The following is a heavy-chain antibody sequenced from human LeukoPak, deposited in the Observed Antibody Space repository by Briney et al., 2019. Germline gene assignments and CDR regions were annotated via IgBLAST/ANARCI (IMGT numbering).Heavy chain of an antibody. CDR3: TTDATTLLWFGELSVY. Sequence: GGSLRLSCAASGFTFSNAWMSWVRQAPGKGLEWVGRIKSKTDGGATDYAAPVKGRFTISRDDSKNTLYLQMNSLKTEDTAVYYCTTDATTLLWFGELSVYWGQGTLVTVSS. CDR2: IKSKTDGGAT. CDR1: GFTFSNAW. J-gene: IGHJ4*02. D-gene: IGHD3-10*01. V-gene: IGHV3-15*01.